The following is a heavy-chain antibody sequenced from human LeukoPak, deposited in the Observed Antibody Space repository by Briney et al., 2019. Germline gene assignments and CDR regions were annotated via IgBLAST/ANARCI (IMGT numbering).Heavy chain of an antibody. V-gene: IGHV4-61*01. D-gene: IGHD3-22*01. CDR2: IYYSGST. CDR1: GGSISSSSYY. Sequence: PSETLSLTCTVSGGSISSSSYYWSWIRQPPGKGLEWIGYIYYSGSTNYNPSLKSRVTISVDTSKNQFSLKLSSVTAADTAVYYCARSITMIAPFDYWGQGTLVTVSS. CDR3: ARSITMIAPFDY. J-gene: IGHJ4*02.